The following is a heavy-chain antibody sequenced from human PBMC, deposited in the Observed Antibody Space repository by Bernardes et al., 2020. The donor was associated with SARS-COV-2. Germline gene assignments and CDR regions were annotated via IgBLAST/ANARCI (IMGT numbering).Heavy chain of an antibody. CDR3: ARDDGSESYIFGY. V-gene: IGHV1-2*02. J-gene: IGHJ4*02. CDR2: INPNSGGT. D-gene: IGHD3-10*01. Sequence: ASVKVSCKPSGYSFPGYYMHWVRQAPGQGLEWMGWINPNSGGTNYAQKFQGRVTMTRDTSISTAYMELSRLRSDDTAVYYCARDDGSESYIFGYWGQGTLVTVSS. CDR1: GYSFPGYY.